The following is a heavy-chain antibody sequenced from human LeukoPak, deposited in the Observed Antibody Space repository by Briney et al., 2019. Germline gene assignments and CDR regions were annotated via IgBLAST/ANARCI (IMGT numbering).Heavy chain of an antibody. Sequence: ASVKVSCKASGYTFTSYYMHWVRQAPGKGLEWMGGFDPEDGETIYAQKFQGRVTMTEDTSTDTAYMELSSLRSEDTAAYYCATATSWPPKEIDYWGQGTLVTVSS. J-gene: IGHJ4*02. CDR2: FDPEDGET. V-gene: IGHV1-24*01. CDR1: GYTFTSYY. CDR3: ATATSWPPKEIDY.